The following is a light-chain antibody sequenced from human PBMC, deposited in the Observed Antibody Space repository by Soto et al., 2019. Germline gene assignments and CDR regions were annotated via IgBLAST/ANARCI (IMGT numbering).Light chain of an antibody. CDR3: QQYGSSPPDT. V-gene: IGKV3-20*01. CDR1: QSVSSRY. Sequence: EIVLTQSPGTLSLSPGERATLSCRASQSVSSRYLAWYQQKPGQAPRLLIYGASSRATGIPDRFSGSGSVTDFTITITRLEPEDFAVYYCQQYGSSPPDTFGQGTKLEIK. CDR2: GAS. J-gene: IGKJ2*01.